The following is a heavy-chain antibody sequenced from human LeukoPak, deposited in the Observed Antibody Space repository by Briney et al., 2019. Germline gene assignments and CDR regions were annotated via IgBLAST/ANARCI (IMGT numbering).Heavy chain of an antibody. CDR3: ARDPYSGYDLQAFDY. CDR1: RFTFSRYS. Sequence: PGGSLRLSCAASRFTFSRYSMNWVRQAPGKGLEWVSYISSSSSTMYYADSVKGRFTISRDSAKKSLYLKMNSLRVEDTVVYYCARDPYSGYDLQAFDYWGQGTLVTVSS. D-gene: IGHD5-12*01. V-gene: IGHV3-48*01. CDR2: ISSSSSTM. J-gene: IGHJ4*02.